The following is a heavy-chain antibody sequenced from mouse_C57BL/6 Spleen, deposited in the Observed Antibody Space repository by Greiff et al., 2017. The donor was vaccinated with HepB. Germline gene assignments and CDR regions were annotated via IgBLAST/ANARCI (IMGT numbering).Heavy chain of an antibody. CDR3: ARHYYGSVYYFDY. CDR2: ISSGGSYT. CDR1: GFTFSSYG. Sequence: EVKLVESGGDLVKPGGSLKLSCAASGFTFSSYGMSWVRQTPDKRLEWVATISSGGSYTYYPDSVKGRFTISRDNAKNTLYLQMSSLKSEDTAMYYCARHYYGSVYYFDYWGQGTTLTVSS. V-gene: IGHV5-6*01. J-gene: IGHJ2*01. D-gene: IGHD1-1*01.